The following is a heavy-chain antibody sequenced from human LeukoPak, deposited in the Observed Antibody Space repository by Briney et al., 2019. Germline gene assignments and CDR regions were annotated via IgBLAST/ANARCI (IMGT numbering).Heavy chain of an antibody. CDR2: INAGNGNT. V-gene: IGHV1-3*01. D-gene: IGHD3-22*01. CDR3: ARVIAYYYDSSGVFDY. J-gene: IGHJ4*02. CDR1: GYSFTSYA. Sequence: ASVNVSCKGSGYSFTSYAMHWEGQARGQRSEWMGWINAGNGNTKYSQKFQGRVTITRDTSASTAYMELSSLRSEDTAVYYCARVIAYYYDSSGVFDYWGQGTLVTVSS.